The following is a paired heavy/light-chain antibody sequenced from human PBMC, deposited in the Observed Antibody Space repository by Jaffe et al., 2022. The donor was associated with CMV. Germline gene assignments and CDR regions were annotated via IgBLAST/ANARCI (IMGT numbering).Heavy chain of an antibody. CDR3: AKASTGAANPKYYYYGMDV. J-gene: IGHJ6*02. D-gene: IGHD2-15*01. CDR2: ISGSGGNI. CDR1: GFTFSSYA. Sequence: EVQLLESGGGLVQPGGSLRLSCEASGFTFSSYAMSWVRQAPGKGLEWVSVISGSGGNIYYADSVKGRFTISRDNSKNTLYLQMNSLRAEDTAVYYCAKASTGAANPKYYYYGMDVWGQGTTVTVSS. V-gene: IGHV3-23*01.
Light chain of an antibody. CDR3: SSYTSSSTLVM. Sequence: QSALTQPASVSGSPGQSITISCTGTSSDVGGYNYVSWYQQHPGKAPKLMIYDVSNRPSGVSNRFSGSKSVNTASLTISGLQAEDEADYYCSSYTSSSTLVMFGGGTKLTVL. CDR2: DVS. CDR1: SSDVGGYNY. J-gene: IGLJ3*02. V-gene: IGLV2-14*03.